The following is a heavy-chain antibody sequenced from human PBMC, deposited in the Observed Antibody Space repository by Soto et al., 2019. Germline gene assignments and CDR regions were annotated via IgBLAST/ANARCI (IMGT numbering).Heavy chain of an antibody. Sequence: ASVKVSCKASGFTFTSSAVQWVRQARGQRLEWIGWIVVGSCNTNYAQKFQERVTSTRDMSTSTAYMEMSSLRSEDTAVYYCAADRISRESSGYYFDNWGQGTLVTVSS. D-gene: IGHD3-22*01. CDR2: IVVGSCNT. V-gene: IGHV1-58*01. J-gene: IGHJ4*02. CDR3: AADRISRESSGYYFDN. CDR1: GFTFTSSA.